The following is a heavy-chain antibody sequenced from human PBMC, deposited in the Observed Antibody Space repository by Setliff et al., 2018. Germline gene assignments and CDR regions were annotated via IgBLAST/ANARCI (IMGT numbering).Heavy chain of an antibody. Sequence: SVKVSCKASRGTFSSYGITWVRQAPGQGLEWMGGIIPIFGTTDYAQKFQGRVTITTDESTSTAYMEMSSLRSEDTAVYYCARERGDIVSTTSYYYYMDVWGKGITVTVSS. V-gene: IGHV1-69*05. CDR3: ARERGDIVSTTSYYYYMDV. CDR1: RGTFSSYG. J-gene: IGHJ6*03. CDR2: IIPIFGTT. D-gene: IGHD5-12*01.